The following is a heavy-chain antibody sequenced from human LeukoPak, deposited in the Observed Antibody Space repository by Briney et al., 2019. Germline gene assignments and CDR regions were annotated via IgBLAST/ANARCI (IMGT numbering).Heavy chain of an antibody. CDR2: FDPEDGET. CDR3: ATNPLAYCGGDCYSMDY. V-gene: IGHV1-24*01. J-gene: IGHJ4*02. CDR1: GYTLTELS. D-gene: IGHD2-21*01. Sequence: ASVKVSCKVSGYTLTELSMHWVRQAPGKGLEWMGGFDPEDGETIYAQKFQGRVTMTEDTSTDTAYMELSSLRSEDTAVYYCATNPLAYCGGDCYSMDYWGQGTLVTVSS.